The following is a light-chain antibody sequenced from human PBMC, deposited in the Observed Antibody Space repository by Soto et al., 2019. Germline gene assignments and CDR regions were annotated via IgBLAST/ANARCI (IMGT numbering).Light chain of an antibody. V-gene: IGKV3-11*01. J-gene: IGKJ1*01. CDR2: AAS. CDR3: QQRSDWPLT. Sequence: EIVLTQSPATMSLSPGERATLSCRASQSVSSYFAWDQQKPGQAPMRLIYAASSRATGIPARFSGSGSGTAFTITISTLEPEDFAVYYCQQRSDWPLTFGQGTKVEIK. CDR1: QSVSSY.